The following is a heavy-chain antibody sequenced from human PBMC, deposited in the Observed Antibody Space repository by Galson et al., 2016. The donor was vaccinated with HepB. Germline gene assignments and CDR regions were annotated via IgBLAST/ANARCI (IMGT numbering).Heavy chain of an antibody. J-gene: IGHJ3*01. Sequence: ETLSLTCTVSGGSISRYYWSWIRQPPGKGLEWIGYIYYSGSTNYNASLKSRVTMSLDTSKSQFSLILTSVTAADTAVYYCARTRSAYYYALDVWGQGTMLTVSS. CDR2: IYYSGST. CDR3: ARTRSAYYYALDV. D-gene: IGHD3-22*01. CDR1: GGSISRYY. V-gene: IGHV4-59*01.